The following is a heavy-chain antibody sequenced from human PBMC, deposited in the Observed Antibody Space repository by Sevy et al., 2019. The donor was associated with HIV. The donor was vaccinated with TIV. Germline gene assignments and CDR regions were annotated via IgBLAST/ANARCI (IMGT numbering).Heavy chain of an antibody. Sequence: SKTLSLTCTVSGGSISSYYWSWIRQPPGKGLEWIGYIYYSGSTNYNPSLKSRVTISVDTSKNQFSLKLSSVTAADTAVYYCARDPLSNWFDPWGQGTLVTVSS. J-gene: IGHJ5*02. CDR3: ARDPLSNWFDP. CDR2: IYYSGST. V-gene: IGHV4-59*01. CDR1: GGSISSYY.